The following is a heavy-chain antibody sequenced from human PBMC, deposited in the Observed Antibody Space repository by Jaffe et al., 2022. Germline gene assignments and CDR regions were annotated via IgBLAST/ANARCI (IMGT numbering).Heavy chain of an antibody. Sequence: QLQLQESGSGLVKPSQTLSLTCAVSGGSISSGSYAWSWVRQPPGKGLEWIGYIYHSGRTYYNPSLKSRVTISVDTSNNQFSLKLSSVTAADTAVYYCARRVVATSSRGADWFDPWGQGTLVTVSS. D-gene: IGHD2-15*01. CDR1: GGSISSGSYA. CDR2: IYHSGRT. CDR3: ARRVVATSSRGADWFDP. J-gene: IGHJ5*02. V-gene: IGHV4-30-2*01.